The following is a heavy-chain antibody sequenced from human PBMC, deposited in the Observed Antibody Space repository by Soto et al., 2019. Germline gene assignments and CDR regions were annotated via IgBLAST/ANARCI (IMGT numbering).Heavy chain of an antibody. J-gene: IGHJ6*02. CDR1: GGSFSSSSHY. V-gene: IGHV4-39*01. D-gene: IGHD2-15*01. Sequence: SETLSLTCTVFGGSFSSSSHYWGWIRQPPGKGLEWLGTLFYFGSTYYNTSLESRVTISVDPSKNQFSLKLSSVTAADTAVYYCARHHFYCTGGSCYLQAYHYYGLDVWGQGTTVTVSS. CDR2: LFYFGST. CDR3: ARHHFYCTGGSCYLQAYHYYGLDV.